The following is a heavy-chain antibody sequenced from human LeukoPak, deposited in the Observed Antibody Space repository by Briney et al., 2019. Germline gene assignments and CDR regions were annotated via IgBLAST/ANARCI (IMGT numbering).Heavy chain of an antibody. D-gene: IGHD4/OR15-4a*01. CDR2: ISGSGGST. CDR1: GFTFSSYA. CDR3: AKDRTMAVPVSYFDY. Sequence: GGSLRLSCAASGFTFSSYAMSWVRQAPGKGLEWVSAISGSGGSTYYADSAKGRFTISRDNSKNTLYLQMNSLRAEDTAVYYCAKDRTMAVPVSYFDYWGQGTLVTVSS. V-gene: IGHV3-23*01. J-gene: IGHJ4*02.